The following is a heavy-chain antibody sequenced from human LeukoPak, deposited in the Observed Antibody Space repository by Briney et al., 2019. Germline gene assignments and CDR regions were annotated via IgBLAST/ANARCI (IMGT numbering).Heavy chain of an antibody. CDR3: AGTWKYQSLGNFYGLGV. CDR1: GGSISNYY. J-gene: IGHJ6*02. Sequence: PSETLSLTRTVSGGSISNYYWNWLRHPPGKGLEWIGYVPYSGSTNYNPSLKSRLTVSLYTSKNQFSLILNSVTAADTAVYFCAGTWKYQSLGNFYGLGVWGQGTTVTVSS. V-gene: IGHV4-59*01. CDR2: VPYSGST. D-gene: IGHD2-2*01.